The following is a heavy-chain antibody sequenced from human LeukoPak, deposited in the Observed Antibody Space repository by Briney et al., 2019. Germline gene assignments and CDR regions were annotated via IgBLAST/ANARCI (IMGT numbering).Heavy chain of an antibody. D-gene: IGHD3-10*01. J-gene: IGHJ4*02. CDR1: GGSISSSSYY. V-gene: IGHV4-39*01. Sequence: SETLPLTCTVSGGSISSSSYYWGWIRQPPGKGLEWIGSIYYSGSTYYNPSLKSRVTISVDTSKNQFSLKLSSVTAADTAVYYCARSYYGSGRYGPQFDYWGQGTLVTVSS. CDR2: IYYSGST. CDR3: ARSYYGSGRYGPQFDY.